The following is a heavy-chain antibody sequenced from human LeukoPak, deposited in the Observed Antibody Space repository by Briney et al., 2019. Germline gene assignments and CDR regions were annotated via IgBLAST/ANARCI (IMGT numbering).Heavy chain of an antibody. CDR3: AKDRYYYDSSGYYYFFDY. CDR2: ISDSGGST. V-gene: IGHV3-23*01. D-gene: IGHD3-22*01. Sequence: GGSLRLSCAASGFTFSSDAMSWVRQAPGKGLEWVSAISDSGGSTYYADSVKGRFTISRDNSKNTLYLQMNSLRAEDTAVYYCAKDRYYYDSSGYYYFFDYWGQGTLVTVSS. J-gene: IGHJ4*02. CDR1: GFTFSSDA.